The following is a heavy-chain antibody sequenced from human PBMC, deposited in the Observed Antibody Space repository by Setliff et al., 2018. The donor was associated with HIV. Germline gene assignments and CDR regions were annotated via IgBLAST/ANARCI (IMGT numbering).Heavy chain of an antibody. V-gene: IGHV4-34*01. CDR1: GASLSDYY. CDR3: ARAPCSGGSCAYWYFDL. CDR2: INHRGGT. Sequence: SETLSLTCAVHGASLSDYYWNWIRQSPGKGLEWIGEINHRGGTNYNPTFKNRLAMSVDPSKNQFSLHLGSVTAADTAVYYCARAPCSGGSCAYWYFDLWGRGTLVTVSS. J-gene: IGHJ2*01. D-gene: IGHD2-15*01.